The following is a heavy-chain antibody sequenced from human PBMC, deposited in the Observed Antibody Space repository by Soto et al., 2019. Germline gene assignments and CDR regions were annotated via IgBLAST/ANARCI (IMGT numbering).Heavy chain of an antibody. CDR3: ARDLGYCRSGTCTREWFDP. CDR1: GYTFTTHG. D-gene: IGHD2-15*01. J-gene: IGHJ5*02. V-gene: IGHV1-18*01. Sequence: QVQRVQSGAEVKKRGASVKVSCKASGYTFTTHGISWVRQVPGQGLEWMGWVRGDNGHTNYAQSLQGRVTMTTDTSTNTAYMELRSLRSADTAVYYCARDLGYCRSGTCTREWFDPWGQGTLVTVSS. CDR2: VRGDNGHT.